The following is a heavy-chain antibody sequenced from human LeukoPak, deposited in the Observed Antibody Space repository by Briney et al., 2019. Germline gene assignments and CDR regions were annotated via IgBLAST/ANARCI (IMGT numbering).Heavy chain of an antibody. D-gene: IGHD1-1*01. CDR2: ISWNSGSI. CDR1: GFTFDDYA. Sequence: GRSLRLSCAASGFTFDDYAMHWVWQAPGKGLEWVSGISWNSGSIGYADSVKGRFTISRDNAKNSLYLQMNSLRAEDMALYYCAKDRTTGTSGAFDIWGQGTMVTVSS. CDR3: AKDRTTGTSGAFDI. J-gene: IGHJ3*02. V-gene: IGHV3-9*03.